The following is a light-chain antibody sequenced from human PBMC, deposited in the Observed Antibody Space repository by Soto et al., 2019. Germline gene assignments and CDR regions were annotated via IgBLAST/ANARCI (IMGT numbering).Light chain of an antibody. CDR2: KAS. Sequence: DIQMTQSPSTLSAPVGDRVTMTCRASQSISSWLAWYQQKSGKAPKLLIYKASSLESGVPSRFSGSGSGTEFTLTISSLQPDDFATYYCQQYNSYPLTFGGGNKVEIK. J-gene: IGKJ4*01. CDR1: QSISSW. V-gene: IGKV1-5*03. CDR3: QQYNSYPLT.